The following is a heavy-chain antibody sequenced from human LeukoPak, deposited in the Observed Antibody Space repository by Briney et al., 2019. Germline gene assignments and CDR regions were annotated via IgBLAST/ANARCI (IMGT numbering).Heavy chain of an antibody. CDR1: DGAIAGYS. D-gene: IGHD3-22*01. Sequence: SETLSLTCTVSDGAIAGYSWSWIRQPPGKGLEWIAYIYYNGDTNYNPSLKSRVTISVDTSKNQFSLKLSSVTAADTAVYYCARGGWNKFDYWGQGTLVTVSS. CDR3: ARGGWNKFDY. J-gene: IGHJ4*02. CDR2: IYYNGDT. V-gene: IGHV4-59*01.